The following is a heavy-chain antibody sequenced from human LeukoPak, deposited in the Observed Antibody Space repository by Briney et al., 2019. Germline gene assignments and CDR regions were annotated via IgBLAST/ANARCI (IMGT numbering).Heavy chain of an antibody. CDR3: AREEYRPT. V-gene: IGHV1-69*13. Sequence: SVKVSCQASGGTFSSYAISWVRQAPGQGLEWMGGIIPIFGTANHAQKFQGRVTITADESTSTAYMELSSLRSEDTAVYYCAREEYRPTWGQGTLVTVSS. CDR2: IIPIFGTA. D-gene: IGHD2-2*01. CDR1: GGTFSSYA. J-gene: IGHJ5*02.